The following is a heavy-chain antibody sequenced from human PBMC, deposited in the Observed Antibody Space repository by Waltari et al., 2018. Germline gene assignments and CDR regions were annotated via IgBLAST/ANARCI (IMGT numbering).Heavy chain of an antibody. CDR3: VRSHCIGDSCFRYFDS. CDR1: EGSFIAFF. Sequence: RLDQWGTELVEPWETLSLTCALYEGSFIAFFCSWVRQAPGKGLEWIGEINHGVKTDYNPSLKSRLFMSVDPSKNQFSLMLSSVTAADTAVYYCVRSHCIGDSCFRYFDSWGKGTLVTVSS. V-gene: IGHV4-34*01. D-gene: IGHD2-15*01. J-gene: IGHJ4*02. CDR2: INHGVKT.